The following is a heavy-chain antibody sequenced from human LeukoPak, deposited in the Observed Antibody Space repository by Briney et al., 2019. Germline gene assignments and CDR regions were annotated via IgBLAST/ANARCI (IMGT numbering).Heavy chain of an antibody. CDR3: ARGRGGDYVPSRFDY. V-gene: IGHV3-48*01. CDR2: ISTSGSTV. CDR1: GLTVRNFD. Sequence: GGSLRLSCAGSGLTVRNFDVNWVRQAPGKGLEWVSYISTSGSTVYYADSVEGRFTISRDNSKNTLYLQMNSLRAEDTALYYCARGRGGDYVPSRFDYWGQGTLVTVSS. D-gene: IGHD4-17*01. J-gene: IGHJ4*02.